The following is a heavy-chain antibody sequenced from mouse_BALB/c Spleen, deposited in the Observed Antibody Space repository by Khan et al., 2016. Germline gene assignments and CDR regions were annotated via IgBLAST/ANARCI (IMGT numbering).Heavy chain of an antibody. V-gene: IGHV3-2*02. Sequence: EVQLQESGPGLVKPSQSLSLTCTVTGYSITSGYAWNWIRQFPGNKLEWMGYINYSGSTTYNPSLKSQISITRDTSKNQFFLQLKSVTTEDTATYYCARDYYGSSFFAYWGQGTTLTVSS. CDR3: ARDYYGSSFFAY. D-gene: IGHD1-1*01. CDR2: INYSGST. CDR1: GYSITSGYA. J-gene: IGHJ2*01.